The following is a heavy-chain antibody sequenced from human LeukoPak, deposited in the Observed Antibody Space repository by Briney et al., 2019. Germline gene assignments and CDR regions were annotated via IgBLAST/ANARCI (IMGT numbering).Heavy chain of an antibody. CDR2: ISYSGTT. D-gene: IGHD3-16*02. CDR3: ARGETWGSYRGPPNY. V-gene: IGHV4-39*07. J-gene: IGHJ4*02. CDR1: GDSISSSDYY. Sequence: SETLSLTCTVSGDSISSSDYYWSWIRQPPGKGLEWVGSISYSGTTYYNPSLESRITMSVDTSRNQFSLKLSSVTAADTAVYYCARGETWGSYRGPPNYWGQGTLVTVSS.